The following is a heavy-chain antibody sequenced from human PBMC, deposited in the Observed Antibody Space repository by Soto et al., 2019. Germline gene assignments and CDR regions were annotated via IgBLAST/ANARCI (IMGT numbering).Heavy chain of an antibody. V-gene: IGHV4-59*01. CDR1: NGSMTNYY. CDR2: IHNSGST. Sequence: QVQLQESGPGLVKPSETLSVTCTVSNGSMTNYYWTWIRQPPGKGLEWIGYIHNSGSTNYNPSLQSRVTISVDTAKSQFSLRMTYVTAADTAVYYCARVGGDCQKYVVFDPWGQGTLVTVSS. D-gene: IGHD2-21*01. J-gene: IGHJ5*02. CDR3: ARVGGDCQKYVVFDP.